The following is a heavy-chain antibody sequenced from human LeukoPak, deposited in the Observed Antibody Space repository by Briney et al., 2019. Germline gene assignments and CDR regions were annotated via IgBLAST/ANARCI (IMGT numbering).Heavy chain of an antibody. J-gene: IGHJ4*02. Sequence: SETLSLTCAVHGGSFRGYYWSWIRQPPGKGLDWIRSIYYSGSTYYNPSLKSRVTISVDTSKNQFSLKLSSVTAADTAVYYCARIGRYSSGWYTGGAFDYWGQGTLVTVSS. CDR1: GGSFRGYY. D-gene: IGHD6-19*01. V-gene: IGHV4-34*01. CDR2: IYYSGST. CDR3: ARIGRYSSGWYTGGAFDY.